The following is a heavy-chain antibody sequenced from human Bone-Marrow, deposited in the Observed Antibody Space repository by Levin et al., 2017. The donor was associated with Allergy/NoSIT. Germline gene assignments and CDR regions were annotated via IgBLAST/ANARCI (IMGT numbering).Heavy chain of an antibody. V-gene: IGHV3-23*01. CDR2: ISKNGGSS. CDR3: AGIYFDY. Sequence: GGSLRLSCGASGFTFKDQAMSWARQAPGKGLEWVSVISKNGGSSYYADSVKGRFTISRDNSKNTVYLQMNSLRAEDTAVYHCAGIYFDYWGQGTLVTVPS. J-gene: IGHJ4*02. CDR1: GFTFKDQA. D-gene: IGHD1-26*01.